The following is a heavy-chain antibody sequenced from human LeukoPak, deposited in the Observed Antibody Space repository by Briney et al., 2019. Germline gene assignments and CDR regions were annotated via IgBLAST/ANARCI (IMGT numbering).Heavy chain of an antibody. J-gene: IGHJ4*02. CDR2: ISSSGSTI. CDR3: AKDLSSGYYLDY. CDR1: GFAFSSYG. Sequence: GGSLRLSCAASGFAFSSYGMHWVRQAPGKGLEWVSYISSSGSTIYYADSVKGRFTISRDNAKNSLYLQMNSLRAEDTAVYYCAKDLSSGYYLDYWGQGTLVTVSS. V-gene: IGHV3-48*04. D-gene: IGHD3-3*01.